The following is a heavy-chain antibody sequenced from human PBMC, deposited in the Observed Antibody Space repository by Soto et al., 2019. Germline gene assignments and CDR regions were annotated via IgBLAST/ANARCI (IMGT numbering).Heavy chain of an antibody. CDR3: ARSAGTTYYYYYMDV. Sequence: SETLSLTCTVSGGSISSYYWSWIRQPPGKGLEWIGYIYYSGSTNYNPSLKSRVTISVDTSKNQFSLKLSSVTAADTAVYYCARSAGTTYYYYYMDVWGKGTTVTVSS. J-gene: IGHJ6*03. D-gene: IGHD1-1*01. CDR2: IYYSGST. V-gene: IGHV4-59*01. CDR1: GGSISSYY.